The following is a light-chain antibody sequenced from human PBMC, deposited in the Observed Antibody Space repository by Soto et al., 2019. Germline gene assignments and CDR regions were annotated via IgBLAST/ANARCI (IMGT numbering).Light chain of an antibody. Sequence: PSTLSGSVGGRVITTCRASQTISSWLAWYQQKPGKAPKLLIYKASTLKSGFPSRFSGSGSGTEFTLTISSLQPDDFATYYCQHYNSYSEEFGQGTRLEIK. J-gene: IGKJ5*01. CDR1: QTISSW. CDR3: QHYNSYSEE. CDR2: KAS. V-gene: IGKV1-5*03.